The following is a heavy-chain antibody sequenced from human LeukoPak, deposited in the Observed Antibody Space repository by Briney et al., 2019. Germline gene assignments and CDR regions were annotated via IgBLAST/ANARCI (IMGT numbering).Heavy chain of an antibody. CDR1: GGSISTSNYY. CDR2: IYHSGST. V-gene: IGHV4-39*07. Sequence: SETLSLTCTVSGGSISTSNYYWGWIRQPPGKGLEWIGSIYHSGSTYYNPSLKSRVTISVDTSKNQFSLKLSSVTAADTAVYYCASVSPLSGFDPWGQGTLVTVSS. D-gene: IGHD2/OR15-2a*01. J-gene: IGHJ5*02. CDR3: ASVSPLSGFDP.